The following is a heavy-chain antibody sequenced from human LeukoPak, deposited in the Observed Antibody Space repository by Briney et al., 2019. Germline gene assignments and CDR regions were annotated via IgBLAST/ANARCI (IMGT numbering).Heavy chain of an antibody. Sequence: SETLSLTCTVSGGSISSYYWSWIRQPAGKGLEWIGRIYTSGSTNYNPSLKSRVTMSVDTSKNQFSLKLSSVTAADTAGYYCARVVYYYDSSGSRDYWGQGTLVTVSS. D-gene: IGHD3-22*01. V-gene: IGHV4-4*07. CDR1: GGSISSYY. CDR2: IYTSGST. J-gene: IGHJ4*02. CDR3: ARVVYYYDSSGSRDY.